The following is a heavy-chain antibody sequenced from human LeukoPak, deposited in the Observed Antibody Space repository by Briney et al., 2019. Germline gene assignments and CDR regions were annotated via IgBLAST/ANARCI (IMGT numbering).Heavy chain of an antibody. CDR1: GYTFTSCD. J-gene: IGHJ4*02. V-gene: IGHV1-8*01. CDR3: ARGRIAAAGSYY. CDR2: MNPNSGNT. Sequence: ASVKVSCKASGYTFTSCDINWVRQATGQGLEWMGWMNPNSGNTGYAQKFQGRVTMTRNTSISTAYMELSSLRSEDTAVYYCARGRIAAAGSYYWGQGTLVTVSS. D-gene: IGHD6-13*01.